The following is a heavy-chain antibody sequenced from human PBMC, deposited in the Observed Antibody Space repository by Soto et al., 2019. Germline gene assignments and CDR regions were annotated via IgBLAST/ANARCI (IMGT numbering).Heavy chain of an antibody. V-gene: IGHV5-51*01. Sequence: PGEALKISCKGSGYSFTSYWIGWVRQMPGKGLEWMGIIYPGDSDTRYSPSFQGQVTISADKSIGTAYLQWSSLKASDTAMYYCARRIAAADTPRPPFYAMDVWYPGTTVTVSS. CDR1: GYSFTSYW. D-gene: IGHD6-13*01. CDR2: IYPGDSDT. J-gene: IGHJ6*02. CDR3: ARRIAAADTPRPPFYAMDV.